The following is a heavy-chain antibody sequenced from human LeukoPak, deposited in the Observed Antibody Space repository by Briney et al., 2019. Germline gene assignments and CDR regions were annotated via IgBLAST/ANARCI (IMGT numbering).Heavy chain of an antibody. CDR2: ITGSGAST. CDR3: ARGGYSYARENFDY. D-gene: IGHD5-18*01. V-gene: IGHV3-23*01. J-gene: IGHJ4*02. Sequence: QPGGSLRLSCAASGFIFTDYSINWVRQAPGKGLEWVSTITGSGASTYYADSVKGRFTISRDNSKNTMYLQMNSLRAEDTAVYYCARGGYSYARENFDYWGQGTLVTVSS. CDR1: GFIFTDYS.